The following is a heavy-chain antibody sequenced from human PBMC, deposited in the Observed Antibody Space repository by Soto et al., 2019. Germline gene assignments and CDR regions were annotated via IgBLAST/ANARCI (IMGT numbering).Heavy chain of an antibody. D-gene: IGHD1-26*01. J-gene: IGHJ4*02. Sequence: PSETLSLTCAVYGGSFSGYYWTWIRQPPGKGLEWIGEINHSGSTNYKPSLRRRVTISVDTSKNQLSLKASSVTAADTAVYYCARGRDLIAGGFLYYCGQGTLVSVAS. V-gene: IGHV4-34*01. CDR1: GGSFSGYY. CDR3: ARGRDLIAGGFLYY. CDR2: INHSGST.